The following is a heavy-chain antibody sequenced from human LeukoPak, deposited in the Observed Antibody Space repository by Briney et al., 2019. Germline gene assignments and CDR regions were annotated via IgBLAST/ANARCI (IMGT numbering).Heavy chain of an antibody. CDR3: ARDYGDQGADAFDI. CDR1: GYTFTSYG. D-gene: IGHD4-17*01. Sequence: ASVKVSCKASGYTFTSYGISWVRQAPGQGLEWMGWISAYNGNTNYAQKLQGRVTMTTDTSTSTAYMELRSLRSDDTAVYYCARDYGDQGADAFDIWGQGTMVTVSS. J-gene: IGHJ3*02. CDR2: ISAYNGNT. V-gene: IGHV1-18*01.